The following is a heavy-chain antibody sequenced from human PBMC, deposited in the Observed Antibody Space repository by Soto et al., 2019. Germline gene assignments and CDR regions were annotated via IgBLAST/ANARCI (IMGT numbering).Heavy chain of an antibody. J-gene: IGHJ6*03. Sequence: GGSLRLSCAASGFTFSSYGMHWVRQAPGKGLEWVAVIWYDGSNKYYADSVKGRFTISRDNSKNTLYLQMNSLRAEDTAVYYCARAVLSYYYYMDVWGKGTTVTVSS. CDR3: ARAVLSYYYYMDV. CDR2: IWYDGSNK. CDR1: GFTFSSYG. V-gene: IGHV3-33*01.